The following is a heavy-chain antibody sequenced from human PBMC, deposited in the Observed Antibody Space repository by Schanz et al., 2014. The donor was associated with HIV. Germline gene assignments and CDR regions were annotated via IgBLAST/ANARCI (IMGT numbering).Heavy chain of an antibody. D-gene: IGHD3-10*01. CDR2: ISYDGRNK. J-gene: IGHJ4*02. CDR3: ARLRGFLWFGDHPYSFDY. V-gene: IGHV3-30*03. CDR1: GFSFDTFG. Sequence: VQLLESGGGLEQPGGSLRLSCAASGFSFDTFGIHWVRQAPGKGLEWLAVISYDGRNKKFANSVKGRFTISRDNSKNTVYLQAKSLRPEDTAVYYCARLRGFLWFGDHPYSFDYWGQGTLVTVSS.